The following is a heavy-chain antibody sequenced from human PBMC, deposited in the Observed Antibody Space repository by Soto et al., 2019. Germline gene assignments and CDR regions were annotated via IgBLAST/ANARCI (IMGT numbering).Heavy chain of an antibody. Sequence: QVQLVQSGAEVKKPGASVKVSCKASGYTFTSYYMHWVRQAPGQGLEWMGIINPSGGSTSYAQKFQGRVTMTRDTSTSTVYMELSSLRSEDTAVYYCARVGMDGSGPYYYGMDVWGQGTTVTVSS. CDR1: GYTFTSYY. J-gene: IGHJ6*02. D-gene: IGHD3-10*01. V-gene: IGHV1-46*01. CDR3: ARVGMDGSGPYYYGMDV. CDR2: INPSGGST.